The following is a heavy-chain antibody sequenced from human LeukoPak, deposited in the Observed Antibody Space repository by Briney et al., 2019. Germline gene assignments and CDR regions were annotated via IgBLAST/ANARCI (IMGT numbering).Heavy chain of an antibody. D-gene: IGHD3-3*01. CDR2: ISSSSSTI. J-gene: IGHJ4*02. Sequence: GGSLRLSCAASGFTFSNYNMNWVRQAPGNGLEWVSYISSSSSTIYYADSVKGRFTISRDNAKNSLYLQMNSLRVEDTAVFYCARDRGGTDDFWSGYYTGYFDYWGQGTLVTVSS. V-gene: IGHV3-48*01. CDR3: ARDRGGTDDFWSGYYTGYFDY. CDR1: GFTFSNYN.